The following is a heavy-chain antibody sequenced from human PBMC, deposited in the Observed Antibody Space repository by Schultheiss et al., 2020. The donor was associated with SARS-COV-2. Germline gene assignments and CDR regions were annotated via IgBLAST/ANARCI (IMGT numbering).Heavy chain of an antibody. CDR3: ARAVYSSSLDY. Sequence: SQTLSLTCAVYGGSFSGYYWSWIRQPPGKGLEWIGEINHSGSTNYNPSLKSRVTISVDTSKNQFSLKLSSVTAEDTAVYYCARAVYSSSLDYWGQGTLVTVSS. CDR2: INHSGST. V-gene: IGHV4-34*01. J-gene: IGHJ4*02. D-gene: IGHD6-13*01. CDR1: GGSFSGYY.